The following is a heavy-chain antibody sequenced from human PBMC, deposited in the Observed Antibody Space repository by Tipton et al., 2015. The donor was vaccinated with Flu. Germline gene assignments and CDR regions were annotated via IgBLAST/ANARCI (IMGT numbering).Heavy chain of an antibody. CDR3: ARLSYYDVDLKNFYFDH. Sequence: TLSLTCTVSSGSIRSINYFCAWIRQPPGKGLELIGSIYPSGTTYYNPSLKSRVTISVDTSKSQFSLKVRSVTAADTAVYYCARLSYYDVDLKNFYFDHWGQGVLVTVSS. J-gene: IGHJ4*02. CDR1: SGSIRSINYF. D-gene: IGHD3-10*02. V-gene: IGHV4-39*01. CDR2: IYPSGTT.